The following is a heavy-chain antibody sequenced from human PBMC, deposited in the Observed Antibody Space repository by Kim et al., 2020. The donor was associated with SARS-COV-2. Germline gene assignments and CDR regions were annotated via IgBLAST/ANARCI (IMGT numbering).Heavy chain of an antibody. CDR3: VTGAGWLIDY. CDR2: VHHSGET. J-gene: IGHJ4*02. Sequence: SETLSLTCTMSGDSISGYYWGWIRQPPGKGLEWIGYVHHSGETDYNPTLMGRLTISGDSSKNQFSFRLNSVTAADTAFYYCVTGAGWLIDYWAQGTLGT. V-gene: IGHV4-59*03. CDR1: GDSISGYY. D-gene: IGHD3-9*01.